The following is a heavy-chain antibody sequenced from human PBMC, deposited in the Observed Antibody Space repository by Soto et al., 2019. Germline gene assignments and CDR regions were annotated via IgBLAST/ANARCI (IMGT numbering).Heavy chain of an antibody. CDR3: ARGPYYYDSGGRFPYYFDY. CDR2: IYYSGST. V-gene: IGHV4-31*03. Sequence: SETLSLTCTVSGGSISSGGYYWSWIRQHPGKGLEWIGYIYYSGSTYYNPSLKSRVTISVDTSKNQFSLKLSSVTAADTAVYYCARGPYYYDSGGRFPYYFDYWGQGTLVTVSS. J-gene: IGHJ4*02. CDR1: GGSISSGGYY. D-gene: IGHD3-22*01.